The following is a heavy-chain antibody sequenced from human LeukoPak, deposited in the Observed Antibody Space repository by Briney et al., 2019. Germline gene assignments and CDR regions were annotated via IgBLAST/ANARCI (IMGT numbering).Heavy chain of an antibody. CDR2: IYYSGST. Sequence: PSETLSLTCTVSGGSISSYYWSGIRQPPGKGLEWIGYIYYSGSTNYNPSLKSRVTISVDTSKNQFSLKLSSVTAADTAVYYCARLGGYSYGYSSKVWFDPWGQGTLVTVSS. D-gene: IGHD5-18*01. CDR1: GGSISSYY. V-gene: IGHV4-59*08. CDR3: ARLGGYSYGYSSKVWFDP. J-gene: IGHJ5*02.